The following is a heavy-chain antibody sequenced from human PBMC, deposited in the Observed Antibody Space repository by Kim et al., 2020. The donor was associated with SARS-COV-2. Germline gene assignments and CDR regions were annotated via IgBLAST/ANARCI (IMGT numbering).Heavy chain of an antibody. Sequence: GALRLSCAASGFTFNIYSMNWVRQTPVKGLEWVSYITSDEKTIYYADAVRGRFTISRDNAKNLVYLHMNSLRDEDTAIYYCARAVAGRFDYWGQGTLVTVSS. J-gene: IGHJ4*02. V-gene: IGHV3-48*02. CDR1: GFTFNIYS. CDR3: ARAVAGRFDY. D-gene: IGHD6-13*01. CDR2: ITSDEKTI.